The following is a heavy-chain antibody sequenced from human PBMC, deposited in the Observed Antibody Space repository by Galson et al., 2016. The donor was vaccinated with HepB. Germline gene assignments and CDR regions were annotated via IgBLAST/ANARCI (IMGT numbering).Heavy chain of an antibody. CDR1: GFTFSTYA. J-gene: IGHJ4*02. D-gene: IGHD6-25*01. CDR3: AKDTTLGIPAD. CDR2: ISGDGYYT. V-gene: IGHV3-23*01. Sequence: SLRLSCAASGFTFSTYAMGWVRQAPGKGLEWVSTISGDGYYTHYSDSARGRFTISRDSFKKTLYLQMNSLRVDDTAMYCCAKDTTLGIPADWGQGTQVTVSS.